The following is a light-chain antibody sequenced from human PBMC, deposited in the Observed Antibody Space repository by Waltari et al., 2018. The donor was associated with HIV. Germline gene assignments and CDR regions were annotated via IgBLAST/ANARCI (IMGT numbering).Light chain of an antibody. Sequence: QSVLTQPPSASGTPGQRVTISCSGSSSNIGDNTVNWYQQLPGTAPKRLIYTNTRRPSGVPDRFSGSKSGTSASLAISGLQSEDEADYYCATWDDSLNGHVVFGGGTKLTVL. V-gene: IGLV1-44*01. CDR1: SSNIGDNT. J-gene: IGLJ2*01. CDR3: ATWDDSLNGHVV. CDR2: TNT.